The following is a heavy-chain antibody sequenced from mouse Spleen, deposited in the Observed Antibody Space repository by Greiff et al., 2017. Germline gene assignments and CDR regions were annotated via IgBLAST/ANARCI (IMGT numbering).Heavy chain of an antibody. V-gene: IGHV2-2*02. Sequence: VKLMESGPGLVQPSQSLSITCTVSGFSLTSYGVHWVRQSPGKGLEWLGVIWSGGSTDYNAAFISRLSISKDNSKSQVFFKMNSLQANDTAIYYCARKGYYGYGAMDYWGQGTSVTVSS. J-gene: IGHJ4*01. CDR1: GFSLTSYG. CDR2: IWSGGST. CDR3: ARKGYYGYGAMDY. D-gene: IGHD1-2*01.